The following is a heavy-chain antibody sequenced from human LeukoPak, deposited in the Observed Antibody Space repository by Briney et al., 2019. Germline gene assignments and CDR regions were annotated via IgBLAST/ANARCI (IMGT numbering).Heavy chain of an antibody. CDR3: ARSKKVLGSVLVLLEIDY. V-gene: IGHV1-18*03. CDR2: ISAYNGNT. Sequence: ASVKVSCKASGYTFTSYGISWVRQAPGQGLEWMGWISAYNGNTNYAQKLQGRVTMTTDTSTSTAYMELRSLRSEDMAVYYCARSKKVLGSVLVLLEIDYWGQGTLVTVSS. CDR1: GYTFTSYG. J-gene: IGHJ4*02. D-gene: IGHD6-13*01.